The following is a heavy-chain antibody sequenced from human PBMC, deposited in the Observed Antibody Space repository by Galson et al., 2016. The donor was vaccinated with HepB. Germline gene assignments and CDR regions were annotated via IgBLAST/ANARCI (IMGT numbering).Heavy chain of an antibody. D-gene: IGHD1-26*01. Sequence: SLRLSCAASGFTFDDYGMSWVRQVPGKGLGWVSGIHWNGESESYGDSVRGRFTISRDNSRNSASLQLNSLRAEDTALYYCARVAGGGQRGATDIWGQGTMVIVSS. J-gene: IGHJ3*02. CDR2: IHWNGESE. CDR1: GFTFDDYG. CDR3: ARVAGGGQRGATDI. V-gene: IGHV3-20*04.